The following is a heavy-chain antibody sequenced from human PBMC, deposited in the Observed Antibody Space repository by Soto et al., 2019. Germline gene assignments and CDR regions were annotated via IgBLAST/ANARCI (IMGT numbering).Heavy chain of an antibody. CDR3: ARGGYYYGSGSYWVIYYGMDV. V-gene: IGHV4-34*01. CDR1: GGSFSGYY. D-gene: IGHD3-10*01. J-gene: IGHJ6*02. CDR2: INHSGST. Sequence: SETLSLTCAVYGGSFSGYYWSWIRQPPGKGLEWIGEINHSGSTNYNPSLKSRVTISVDTSKNQFSLKLSSVTAADTAVYYCARGGYYYGSGSYWVIYYGMDVWGQGTTVT.